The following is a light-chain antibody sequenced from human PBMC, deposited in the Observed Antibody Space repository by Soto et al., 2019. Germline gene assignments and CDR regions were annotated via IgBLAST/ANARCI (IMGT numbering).Light chain of an antibody. V-gene: IGKV1-5*03. CDR1: QSISSW. CDR3: QQSYSTPPWT. Sequence: DIQMPQSPSTLSASVRDSFTITCRASQSISSWLAWYQQKPGKAPKLLIYKASTLESGVPSRFSGSGSGTEFTLTISSLQPDDFATYYCQQSYSTPPWTVGQGTKVDNK. CDR2: KAS. J-gene: IGKJ1*01.